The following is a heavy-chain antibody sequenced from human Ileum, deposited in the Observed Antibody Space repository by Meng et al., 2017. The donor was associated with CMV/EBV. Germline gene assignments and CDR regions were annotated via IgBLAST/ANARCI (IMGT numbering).Heavy chain of an antibody. CDR3: ARENWVYDL. CDR2: INPKDGDA. CDR1: GYTLTDRY. Sequence: VQLIPSGAEVKKPGASVTVSCKASGYTLTDRYRHWVRQAPGQGPECLGWINPKDGDADYTESFQGRVTLTRDTSITTAYMELHNLKSDDTAIYYCARENWVYDLWGQGTLVTVSS. J-gene: IGHJ5*02. D-gene: IGHD2/OR15-2a*01. V-gene: IGHV1-2*02.